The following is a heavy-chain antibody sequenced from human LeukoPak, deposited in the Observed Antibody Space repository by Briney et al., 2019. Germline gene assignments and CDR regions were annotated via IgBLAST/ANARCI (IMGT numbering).Heavy chain of an antibody. CDR3: ARFIGSSGYYDY. J-gene: IGHJ4*01. CDR1: GGSISSYL. CDR2: IYYSGST. Sequence: PSETLSLTCTVSGGSISSYLWSWIRQPPGKGLEWIGYIYYSGSTNYNPSLKSRVTILVDTSKNQFSLKVSSVTAADTAVYYCARFIGSSGYYDYWGHGTLVTVPS. V-gene: IGHV4-59*01. D-gene: IGHD3-22*01.